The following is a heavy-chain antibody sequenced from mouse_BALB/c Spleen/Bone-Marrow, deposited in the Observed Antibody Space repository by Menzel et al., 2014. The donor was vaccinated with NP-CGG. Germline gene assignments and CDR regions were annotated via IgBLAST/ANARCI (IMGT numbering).Heavy chain of an antibody. D-gene: IGHD1-2*01. CDR1: GFNIXDIY. J-gene: IGHJ2*01. CDR3: ARDYGPFDY. Sequence: VQLQQSGAELVKPGASVKLSCTASGFNIXDIYMHWVKQRPEQGLEWIGRIDPANGDAKYDPKFQGKATITADTSSDTAYLQLSSLTSEDTAVYYCARDYGPFDYWGQGTTLTVSS. V-gene: IGHV14-3*02. CDR2: IDPANGDA.